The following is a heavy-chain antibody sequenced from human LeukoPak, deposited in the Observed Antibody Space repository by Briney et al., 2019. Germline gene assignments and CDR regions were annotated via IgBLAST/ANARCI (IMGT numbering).Heavy chain of an antibody. CDR1: GFTFSSYW. CDR3: ARDGDGRSTSPFDY. J-gene: IGHJ4*02. D-gene: IGHD2-2*01. Sequence: GGSLRLSCADSGFTFSSYWMSWARQAPGKGLEWVANIKQDGSEKYHVDSVKGRFTISRDNAKKSLYLQMNSLRAEDTAVYYCARDGDGRSTSPFDYWGQGTLVTVSS. CDR2: IKQDGSEK. V-gene: IGHV3-7*01.